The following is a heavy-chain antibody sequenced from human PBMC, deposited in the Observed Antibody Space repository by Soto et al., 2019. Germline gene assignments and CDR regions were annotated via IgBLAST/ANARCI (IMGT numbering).Heavy chain of an antibody. CDR1: GGSISNYY. D-gene: IGHD4-17*01. V-gene: IGHV4-59*08. CDR2: IYYSGST. CDR3: ARNYGDYVDY. J-gene: IGHJ4*02. Sequence: SETLSLTCTVSGGSISNYYWSWVRQPPGKGLECIGYIYYSGSTNYNPSLKSRITISVDTSKNQFSLKLCSVTAADTAVYYCARNYGDYVDYWGQGTLVTVSS.